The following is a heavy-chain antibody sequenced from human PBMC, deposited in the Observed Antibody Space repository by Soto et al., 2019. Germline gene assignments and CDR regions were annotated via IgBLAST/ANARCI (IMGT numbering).Heavy chain of an antibody. V-gene: IGHV1-69*02. CDR3: ARGPLVVLNYFES. J-gene: IGHJ4*02. CDR2: IFPLTDIP. Sequence: QVQLVQSGTEVKKAGSSVKVSCKASGGTFGNYPINWVRQAPGQGLEWMGSIFPLTDIPDYAQNFQARLTISADKSTSTAYMELSSLTSDDTAMYFCARGPLVVLNYFESWGQGTLVTVSS. CDR1: GGTFGNYP.